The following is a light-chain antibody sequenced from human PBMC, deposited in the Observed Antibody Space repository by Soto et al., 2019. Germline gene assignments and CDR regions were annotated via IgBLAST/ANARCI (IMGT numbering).Light chain of an antibody. CDR3: QHYNSYSEA. V-gene: IGKV1-5*01. CDR2: DAS. CDR1: QSISVS. Sequence: IQMTQSPSTLSASVGDTVTITCRASQSISVSLAWYQQKPGKAPNLLIYDASTLQGGVPSRFSGSGSGTEFTLTISSRQPDDFATYDCQHYNSYSEAFGQGTKVDIK. J-gene: IGKJ1*01.